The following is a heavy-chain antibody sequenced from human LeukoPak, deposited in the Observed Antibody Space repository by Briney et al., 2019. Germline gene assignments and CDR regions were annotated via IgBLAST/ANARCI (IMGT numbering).Heavy chain of an antibody. D-gene: IGHD3-10*02. CDR3: AELGITMIGGV. V-gene: IGHV3-23*01. J-gene: IGHJ6*04. Sequence: GGSLRLSCAASGFTFRSYGMSWVRQAPGKGLEWVSAISGSGGSTYYADSVKGRFTISRDNSKNTLYLQMNSLRAEDTAVYYCAELGITMIGGVWGKGTTVTISS. CDR2: ISGSGGST. CDR1: GFTFRSYG.